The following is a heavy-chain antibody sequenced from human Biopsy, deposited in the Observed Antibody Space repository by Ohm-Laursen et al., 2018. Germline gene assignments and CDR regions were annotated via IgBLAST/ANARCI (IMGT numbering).Heavy chain of an antibody. CDR3: ARESALKWYQSLSYFNGMDV. CDR2: IKEDGSEK. Sequence: SLRLSCAASGFTFSSYWMSWVRQARGKGLEWVANIKEDGSEKHYVDSVKGRFTISRDNAKNSLFLQVNSLRAEDTAVYYCARESALKWYQSLSYFNGMDVWGQGTTVTVSS. V-gene: IGHV3-7*01. J-gene: IGHJ6*02. D-gene: IGHD2-2*01. CDR1: GFTFSSYW.